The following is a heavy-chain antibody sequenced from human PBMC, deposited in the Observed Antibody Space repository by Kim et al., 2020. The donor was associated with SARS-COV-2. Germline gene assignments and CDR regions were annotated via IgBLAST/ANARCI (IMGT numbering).Heavy chain of an antibody. J-gene: IGHJ6*02. CDR3: ARGQIDSSGSRMDV. V-gene: IGHV1-2*04. D-gene: IGHD3-22*01. Sequence: YAQKCQGWVTMTRDTSISTAYMELSRLRSDDTAVYYCARGQIDSSGSRMDVWGQGTTVTVSS.